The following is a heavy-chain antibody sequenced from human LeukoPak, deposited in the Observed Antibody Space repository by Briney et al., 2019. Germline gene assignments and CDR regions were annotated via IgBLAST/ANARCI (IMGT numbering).Heavy chain of an antibody. Sequence: GGSLRLSCAASGFTFSSYWMSWVRQAPGKGLEWLANIKQDGSEKYYVDSVKGRFTISRDNAKNSLYLQMNSLRAEDTAVYYCARAPVVVGDDYFDYWGQGTLVTVSS. D-gene: IGHD3-22*01. CDR3: ARAPVVVGDDYFDY. CDR2: IKQDGSEK. J-gene: IGHJ4*02. CDR1: GFTFSSYW. V-gene: IGHV3-7*01.